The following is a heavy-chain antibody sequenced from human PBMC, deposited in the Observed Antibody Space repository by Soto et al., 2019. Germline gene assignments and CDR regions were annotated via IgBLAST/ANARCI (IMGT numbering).Heavy chain of an antibody. J-gene: IGHJ4*02. D-gene: IGHD6-13*01. CDR1: GFTVSSNY. CDR2: IYSGGST. CDR3: ARSSNSIAAAGTGFDY. V-gene: IGHV3-53*01. Sequence: GGSLRLSCAASGFTVSSNYTSWVRQAPGKGLEWVSVIYSGGSTYYADSVKGRFTISRDNSKNTLYLQMNSLRAEDTAVYYCARSSNSIAAAGTGFDYWGQGT.